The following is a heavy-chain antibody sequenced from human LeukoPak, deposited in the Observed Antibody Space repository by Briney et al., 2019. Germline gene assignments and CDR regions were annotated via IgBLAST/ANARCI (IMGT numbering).Heavy chain of an antibody. CDR2: VSGGGRST. D-gene: IGHD3-10*01. Sequence: GGSLRLSCAASGLTFSNFVISRVRQPPGKGLERVSAVSGGGRSTLYADSVKGRFIISRDAFKNTLYLQMNSVRAENTAVYYCAKGGIALVRGSFDYWGQGTLVTVSS. J-gene: IGHJ4*02. V-gene: IGHV3-23*01. CDR1: GLTFSNFV. CDR3: AKGGIALVRGSFDY.